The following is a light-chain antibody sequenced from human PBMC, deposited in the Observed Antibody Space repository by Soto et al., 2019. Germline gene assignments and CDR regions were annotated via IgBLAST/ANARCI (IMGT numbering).Light chain of an antibody. J-gene: IGKJ1*01. CDR1: QNINSN. Sequence: EIVMTQSPATLSVSPEERATLSCRASQNINSNLAWYQQTPGQAPRLLIFDASTKATGIPDRFSGSGSGTEFTLTISSLQSEDFAVYFCQQYNNWPPWTFGQGTKV. CDR2: DAS. V-gene: IGKV3-15*01. CDR3: QQYNNWPPWT.